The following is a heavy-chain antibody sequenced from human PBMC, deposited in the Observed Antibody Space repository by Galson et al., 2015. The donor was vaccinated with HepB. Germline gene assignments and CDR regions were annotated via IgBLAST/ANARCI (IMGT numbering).Heavy chain of an antibody. V-gene: IGHV3-9*01. Sequence: SLRLSCAASGFTFEDYAMHWVRQVPGKGLEWVSGISWNSDFTGYADSVRGRFTISRGNARYSLYLQMNSLRTEDTALYYCAQDLTYYYGSGSYFVGMDVWGQGTTVTVSS. D-gene: IGHD3-10*01. CDR2: ISWNSDFT. J-gene: IGHJ6*02. CDR1: GFTFEDYA. CDR3: AQDLTYYYGSGSYFVGMDV.